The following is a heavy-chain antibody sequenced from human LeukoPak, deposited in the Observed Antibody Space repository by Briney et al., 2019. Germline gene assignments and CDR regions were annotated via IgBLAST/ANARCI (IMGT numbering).Heavy chain of an antibody. Sequence: GGSLRLSCAASGFTFSSSWMSWVRQAPGKGLEWVANIKPDGSEKFHVDSVKGRFTISRDNSKSSQSLQMNSLRAEDTAVYYCARYGLTAALDFWGQGTLVTVSS. V-gene: IGHV3-7*01. J-gene: IGHJ4*02. CDR1: GFTFSSSW. CDR2: IKPDGSEK. CDR3: ARYGLTAALDF. D-gene: IGHD2-21*02.